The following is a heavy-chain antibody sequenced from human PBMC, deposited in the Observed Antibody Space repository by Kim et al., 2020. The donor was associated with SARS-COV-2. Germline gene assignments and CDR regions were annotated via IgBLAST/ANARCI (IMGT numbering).Heavy chain of an antibody. Sequence: GGSLRLSCAASGFTVSSNYMSWVRQAPGKGLEWVSVIYNGGSTYYAASVKGRFTISRDNSKNTLYLQMNSLRAEDTAVYYCARAYYYDSSGSHGSFDIWGQGTMVTVSS. CDR3: ARAYYYDSSGSHGSFDI. D-gene: IGHD3-22*01. V-gene: IGHV3-53*01. CDR1: GFTVSSNY. J-gene: IGHJ3*02. CDR2: IYNGGST.